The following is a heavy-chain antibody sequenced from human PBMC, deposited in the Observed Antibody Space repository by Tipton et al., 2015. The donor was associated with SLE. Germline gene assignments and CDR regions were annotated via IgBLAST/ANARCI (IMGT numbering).Heavy chain of an antibody. CDR2: IYGGGST. CDR3: AILGTGWNNDAFDI. J-gene: IGHJ3*02. D-gene: IGHD1/OR15-1a*01. Sequence: SLRLSCAASGFTVSGNYMGWVRQAPGKGLDWVSVIYGGGSTDYAASVKGRFTISGDNSQNTLFLQTNSLRADDTAVYYCAILGTGWNNDAFDIWGQGTMVTVSS. V-gene: IGHV3-53*01. CDR1: GFTVSGNY.